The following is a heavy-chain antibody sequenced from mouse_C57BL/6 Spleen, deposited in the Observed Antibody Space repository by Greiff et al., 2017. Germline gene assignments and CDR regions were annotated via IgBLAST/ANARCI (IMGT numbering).Heavy chain of an antibody. Sequence: QVQLQQPGAELVRPGTSVKLSCKTSGYTFTSYWMHWVKQRPGQGLEWIGVIDPSDSYTNYNQKFKGKATLTVDTSSSTAYMQLSSLTSEDSAVYYCAGHYYGSSYRYFDVWGTGTTVTVSS. CDR2: IDPSDSYT. CDR1: GYTFTSYW. CDR3: AGHYYGSSYRYFDV. J-gene: IGHJ1*03. V-gene: IGHV1-59*01. D-gene: IGHD1-1*01.